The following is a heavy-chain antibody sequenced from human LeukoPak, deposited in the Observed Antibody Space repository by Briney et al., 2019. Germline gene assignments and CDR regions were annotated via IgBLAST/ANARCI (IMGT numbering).Heavy chain of an antibody. J-gene: IGHJ4*02. V-gene: IGHV3-23*01. CDR1: GFTFSSYA. CDR2: ISGSGGST. D-gene: IGHD6-19*01. Sequence: PGGSLRLSCAASGFTFSSYAMSWVRQAPGKGLEWVSAISGSGGSTYYADSVKGRFTISRDNSKNTLYLQMNSLRAEDTAVYYCATDPKHKQYSSGWFSFDYWGQGTLVTVSS. CDR3: ATDPKHKQYSSGWFSFDY.